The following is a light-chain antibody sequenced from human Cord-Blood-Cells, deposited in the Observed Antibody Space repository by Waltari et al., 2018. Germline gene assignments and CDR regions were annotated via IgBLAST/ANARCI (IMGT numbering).Light chain of an antibody. J-gene: IGKJ4*01. Sequence: DIQMTQSQSSLSPSAGDRVTITCQASQDISHDINWYQQKAGKAPKLLIYDASNLETGAPSRFSGSGSGTDFTFTISSLQPEDSATYDCQQYDNLPLTFGGGTKVEIK. V-gene: IGKV1-33*01. CDR1: QDISHD. CDR2: DAS. CDR3: QQYDNLPLT.